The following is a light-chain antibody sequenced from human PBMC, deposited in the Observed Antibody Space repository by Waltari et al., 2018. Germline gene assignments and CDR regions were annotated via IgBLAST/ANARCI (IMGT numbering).Light chain of an antibody. Sequence: EIVLTQSPGTLSLSPGERVTLSCRASQSVGRSLAWYQQRPSQAPRLLIYDAFTRATGVADRFSGSGSGTDFSLTISRLDPEDFAVYYCQMYVRLPVTFGQGTKVEIK. J-gene: IGKJ1*01. CDR3: QMYVRLPVT. V-gene: IGKV3-20*01. CDR2: DAF. CDR1: QSVGRS.